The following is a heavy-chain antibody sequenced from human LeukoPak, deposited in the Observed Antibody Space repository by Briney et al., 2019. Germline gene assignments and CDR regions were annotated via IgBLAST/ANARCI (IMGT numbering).Heavy chain of an antibody. Sequence: SQTLSLTCTVSGGSISSGDYYWSWIRQPPGKGLEWIGYIYYSGSSYYIPSLKSRVTMSVDTSKNQFSLRLSSVTAADTAVYYCARQIYGDLYYFDYWGQGTLVTASS. J-gene: IGHJ4*02. D-gene: IGHD4-17*01. V-gene: IGHV4-30-4*01. CDR3: ARQIYGDLYYFDY. CDR1: GGSISSGDYY. CDR2: IYYSGSS.